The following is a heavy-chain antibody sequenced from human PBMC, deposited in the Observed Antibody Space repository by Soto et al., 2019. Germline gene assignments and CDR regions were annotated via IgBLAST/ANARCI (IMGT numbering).Heavy chain of an antibody. CDR2: INHSGST. V-gene: IGHV4-34*01. Sequence: QVQLQQWGAGLLKPSETLSLTCAVYGGSFSGYYWTWIRQPPGTGLEWIGEINHSGSTNYNPSLNSRVTISVGTSKNQFSLKRTAVTVADMAVYYGAGDKITGLFDNWGQGTLVTVAS. CDR1: GGSFSGYY. CDR3: AGDKITGLFDN. J-gene: IGHJ4*02. D-gene: IGHD2-8*02.